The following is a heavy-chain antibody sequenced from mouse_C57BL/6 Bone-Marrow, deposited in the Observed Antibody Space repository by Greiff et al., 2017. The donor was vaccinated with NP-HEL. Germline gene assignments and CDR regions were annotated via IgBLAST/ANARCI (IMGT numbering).Heavy chain of an antibody. D-gene: IGHD2-1*01. CDR1: GYTFTSYW. CDR3: ARSKYYGNHLYYAMDD. V-gene: IGHV1-53*01. Sequence: QVQLQQPGTELVKPGASVKLSCKASGYTFTSYWMHWVKQRPGQGLEWIGNINPSNGGTNYNEKFKSKATLTVDKSSSTAYMQLSSLTSEDSAVYYCARSKYYGNHLYYAMDDWGQGTSVTASS. CDR2: INPSNGGT. J-gene: IGHJ4*01.